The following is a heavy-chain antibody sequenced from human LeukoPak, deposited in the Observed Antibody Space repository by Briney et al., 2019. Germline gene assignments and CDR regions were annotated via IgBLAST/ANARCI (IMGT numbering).Heavy chain of an antibody. CDR1: GGTFSSYA. CDR3: ARDPAQVLSDYGMDV. Sequence: ASVKVSCKASGGTFSSYAISWVRQAPGQGLEWMGGIIPIFGTANYAQKFQGRVTITADESTSTAYMELSSLRSEDTAVYYCARDPAQVLSDYGMDVWGQGTTVTVSS. D-gene: IGHD2-15*01. J-gene: IGHJ6*02. CDR2: IIPIFGTA. V-gene: IGHV1-69*13.